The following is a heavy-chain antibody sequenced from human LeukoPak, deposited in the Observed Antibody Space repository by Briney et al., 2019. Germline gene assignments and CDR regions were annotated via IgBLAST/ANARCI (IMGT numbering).Heavy chain of an antibody. J-gene: IGHJ4*02. CDR3: AKVYYGAYFDY. Sequence: GGSLRLSCAASGFTFSSYSMNWVRQAPGKGLEWVSAISGSGGSTYYADSVKGRFTISRDNSKNTLYLQMNSLRAEDTAVYYCAKVYYGAYFDYWGQGTLVTVSS. V-gene: IGHV3-23*01. D-gene: IGHD4-17*01. CDR1: GFTFSSYS. CDR2: ISGSGGST.